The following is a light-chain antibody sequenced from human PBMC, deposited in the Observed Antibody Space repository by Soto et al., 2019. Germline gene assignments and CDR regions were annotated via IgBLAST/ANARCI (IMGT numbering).Light chain of an antibody. CDR2: DAS. J-gene: IGKJ5*01. CDR3: QQYESLPLT. V-gene: IGKV1-33*01. CDR1: QDINKN. Sequence: DIQMTQSPCSLSASVGDRVTITCQASQDINKNLIWYQQKPGKAPKLLIYDASDLETGVPSRFSGSGSGTGFTFTISSLQPEDFATYYCQQYESLPLTFGQGTRLEN.